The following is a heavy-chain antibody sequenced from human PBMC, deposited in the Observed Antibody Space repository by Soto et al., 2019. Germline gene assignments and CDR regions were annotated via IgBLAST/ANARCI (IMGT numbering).Heavy chain of an antibody. J-gene: IGHJ4*02. CDR3: AKDSWYFDL. CDR2: IDTSGHST. D-gene: IGHD6-13*01. V-gene: IGHV3-74*01. Sequence: SLRLSCEAPGFVFTHFWMHWVRHVPGKGLVWVARIDTSGHSTNYAESVKGRFTISRDNAKNTVSLQMNTLRVEDTGVYYCAKDSWYFDLWSQGSQVTVSS. CDR1: GFVFTHFW.